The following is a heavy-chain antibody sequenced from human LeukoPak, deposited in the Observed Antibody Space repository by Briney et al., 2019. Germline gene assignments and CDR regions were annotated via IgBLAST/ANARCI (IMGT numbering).Heavy chain of an antibody. Sequence: GGSLRLSCAASGFTFSSYSMNWVRQAPGKGLEWVSSITSSSSYIYYADSVKGRFTISRDNAKNSLYLDMSSLRADDTAVYYCARAENSGSGGLDPWGQGTLVTVSS. CDR1: GFTFSSYS. CDR3: ARAENSGSGGLDP. J-gene: IGHJ5*02. V-gene: IGHV3-21*01. D-gene: IGHD2-15*01. CDR2: ITSSSSYI.